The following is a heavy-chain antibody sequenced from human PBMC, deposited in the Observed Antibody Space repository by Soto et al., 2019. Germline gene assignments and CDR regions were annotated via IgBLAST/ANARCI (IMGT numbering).Heavy chain of an antibody. CDR3: ARRIHCTGSTCYGNYFDY. D-gene: IGHD2-15*01. CDR1: GGSISTHY. CDR2: ISKRGST. V-gene: IGHV4-59*08. Sequence: QVQLQESGPGLVKPSETLSLTCTVSGGSISTHYWSWIRQPPGKGLEWIGYISKRGSTDYNPSLKSRVTISVDTSNNQFSLRLYSVTAADTALYYCARRIHCTGSTCYGNYFDYWGQGTLVTVSS. J-gene: IGHJ4*02.